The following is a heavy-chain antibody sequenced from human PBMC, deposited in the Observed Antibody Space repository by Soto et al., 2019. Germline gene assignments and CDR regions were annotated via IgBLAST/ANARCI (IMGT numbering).Heavy chain of an antibody. V-gene: IGHV3-23*01. CDR2: ITGGGDST. J-gene: IGHJ1*01. CDR1: GFTFSSYA. D-gene: IGHD6-6*01. Sequence: EVQLLESGGGLVQPGGSLRLSCAASGFTFSSYAMTWVRQAPGKGLEWVSLITGGGDSTYYPDSVQGRFTISRDNSKNTPYLQMNSLTAEDTAIYYCAKAGGSSWGTEYCQHWCQGTLVTVSS. CDR3: AKAGGSSWGTEYCQH.